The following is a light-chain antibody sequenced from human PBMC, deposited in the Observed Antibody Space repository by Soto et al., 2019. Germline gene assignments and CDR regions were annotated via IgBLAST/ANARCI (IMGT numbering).Light chain of an antibody. CDR1: QSISSY. Sequence: EIVLTQSPGTLSLPPGERATLSCMASQSISSYLAWYQQKPGQAPRLLIYGASSRATGIPDRFSGSGSGTDFTLTISRLEPEDFAVYYCQQYGSSPWTFGQGTKVDIK. CDR3: QQYGSSPWT. CDR2: GAS. J-gene: IGKJ1*01. V-gene: IGKV3-20*01.